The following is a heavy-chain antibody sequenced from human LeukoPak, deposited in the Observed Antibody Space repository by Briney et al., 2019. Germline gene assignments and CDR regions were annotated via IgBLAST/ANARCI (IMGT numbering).Heavy chain of an antibody. CDR1: GFTLGNYW. J-gene: IGHJ2*01. V-gene: IGHV3-23*01. CDR2: ISGSGGNT. Sequence: GGSLRLSCVASGFTLGNYWMHWVRQAPGKGLEWVSAISGSGGNTYYADSVKGRFTISRDNSKNTLYLQMNSLRAEDTAVYYCAKGWYFDLWGRGTLVTVSS. CDR3: AKGWYFDL.